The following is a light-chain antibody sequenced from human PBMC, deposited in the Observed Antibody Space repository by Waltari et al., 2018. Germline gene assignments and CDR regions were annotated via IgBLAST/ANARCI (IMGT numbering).Light chain of an antibody. Sequence: QSALTQPASVSGAPGQSITISCTGTSSDVGGYDFVSWYQQYPGKAPQLIIYDVYYRPSGVSQRFSASKSGDTASLTISGHQTDDEADYYCSSYTSISTSVVFGGGTKLTVL. CDR3: SSYTSISTSVV. CDR1: SSDVGGYDF. J-gene: IGLJ2*01. V-gene: IGLV2-14*03. CDR2: DVY.